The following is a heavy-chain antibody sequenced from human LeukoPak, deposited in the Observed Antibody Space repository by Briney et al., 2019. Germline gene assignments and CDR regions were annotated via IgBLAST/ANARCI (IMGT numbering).Heavy chain of an antibody. J-gene: IGHJ4*02. Sequence: SETLSLTCAVSGGSISSYYWSWIRQPPGKGLEWVGYIYYSGSTNYNPSLKSRVTISVDTSKNQFSLKPSSVTAADTAVYYCASSTYYYDSSGYYDPRPFDYWGQGTLVTVSS. CDR2: IYYSGST. D-gene: IGHD3-22*01. CDR1: GGSISSYY. V-gene: IGHV4-59*01. CDR3: ASSTYYYDSSGYYDPRPFDY.